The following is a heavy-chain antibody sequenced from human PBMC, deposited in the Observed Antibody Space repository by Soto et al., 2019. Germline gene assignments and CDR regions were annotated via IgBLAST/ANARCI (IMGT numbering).Heavy chain of an antibody. CDR2: IIPIFGTT. V-gene: IGHV1-69*01. Sequence: QVQLVQSGAEVKKPGSSVKVSCTASGGTFSNYAITWVRQAPGQGLEWMGGIIPIFGTTNYAQKFQGRVTITADESTSTAYMEQNSVTSKDTAVYYCARGHLSGWYGREDAFDIWGQGTMVTVSS. D-gene: IGHD6-19*01. CDR1: GGTFSNYA. CDR3: ARGHLSGWYGREDAFDI. J-gene: IGHJ3*02.